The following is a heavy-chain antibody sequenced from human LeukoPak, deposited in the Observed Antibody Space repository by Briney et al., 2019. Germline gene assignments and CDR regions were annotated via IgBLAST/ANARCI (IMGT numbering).Heavy chain of an antibody. CDR3: AKHYDFWSGYYFLCAFDI. D-gene: IGHD3-3*01. CDR2: ISSSSSYI. CDR1: GFTFSSYS. J-gene: IGHJ3*02. V-gene: IGHV3-21*04. Sequence: PGGSLRLSCAASGFTFSSYSMNWVRQAPGKGLEWVSSISSSSSYIYYADSVKGRFTISRDNAKNSLYLQMNSLRAEDTAVYYCAKHYDFWSGYYFLCAFDIWGQGTMVTVSS.